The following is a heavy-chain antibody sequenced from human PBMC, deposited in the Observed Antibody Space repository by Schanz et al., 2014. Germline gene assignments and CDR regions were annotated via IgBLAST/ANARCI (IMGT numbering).Heavy chain of an antibody. CDR2: DAHDGRA. CDR3: GRAGTGMAGWYFEL. V-gene: IGHV3-66*02. Sequence: EVQLVESGGGLVKPGGSLRLSCGVSGFTASSHSMNWVRQAPGKGLEWVSGFDAHDGRAYYADSAKGRFTISRDNSKSALFLQMSSLRVDDMAVYYCGRAGTGMAGWYFELWGRGTLVTVSS. D-gene: IGHD5-18*01. CDR1: GFTASSHS. J-gene: IGHJ2*01.